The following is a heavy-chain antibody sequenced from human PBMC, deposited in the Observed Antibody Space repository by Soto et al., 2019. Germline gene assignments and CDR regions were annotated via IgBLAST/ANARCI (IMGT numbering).Heavy chain of an antibody. CDR3: ARARTPVNDY. CDR2: TNPNSGGT. D-gene: IGHD4-17*01. CDR1: GYTFTGYY. Sequence: ASVKVSCKASGYTFTGYYMHWVRQAPGQGLEWMGWTNPNSGGTNYEQKFQGRVTMTRDTSISTAYMELSRLRSDDTAVYYCARARTPVNDYWGQGPLVTVSS. V-gene: IGHV1-2*02. J-gene: IGHJ4*02.